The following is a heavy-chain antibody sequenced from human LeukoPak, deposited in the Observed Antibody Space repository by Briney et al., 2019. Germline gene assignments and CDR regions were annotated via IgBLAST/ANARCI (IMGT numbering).Heavy chain of an antibody. CDR1: GFSVSSNY. Sequence: PGGSLRLSRAASGFSVSSNYMSSVRPAPGKGLEWVSVIYSGARTSTPDSVNGRFTITRQNSKNTVYLQMNSLRAEDTAVYYCAREGPSDDSSCYDAFDIWGQGTMVTVSS. V-gene: IGHV3-53*01. CDR2: IYSGART. D-gene: IGHD3-22*01. CDR3: AREGPSDDSSCYDAFDI. J-gene: IGHJ3*02.